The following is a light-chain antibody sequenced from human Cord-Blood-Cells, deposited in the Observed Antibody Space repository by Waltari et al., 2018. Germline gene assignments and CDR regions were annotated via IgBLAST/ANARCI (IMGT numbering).Light chain of an antibody. Sequence: SSELTQDPAVSVALGQTVRITCQGDSLRSYYASQYQQKPGQAPLLVIYGKNNRPSGIPDRFSGSSSGNTASLTITGAQAEDEADYYCNSRDSSGNHVVFGGGTKLTVL. CDR3: NSRDSSGNHVV. V-gene: IGLV3-19*01. J-gene: IGLJ2*01. CDR2: GKN. CDR1: SLRSYY.